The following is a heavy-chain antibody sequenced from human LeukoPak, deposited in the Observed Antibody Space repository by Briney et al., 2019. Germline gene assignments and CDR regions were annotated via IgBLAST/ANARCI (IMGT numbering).Heavy chain of an antibody. CDR2: IPGSGYTT. J-gene: IGHJ4*02. Sequence: PGGSLRLSCAASGFTFSSYSMNWIRQAPGKGLEWVSAIPGSGYTTYYADSVKGLFTISRDNYKNTLYLQMNSLRAEDTAVYYCAKEGAYGFDYWGQGTLVTVSS. CDR1: GFTFSSYS. CDR3: AKEGAYGFDY. V-gene: IGHV3-23*01. D-gene: IGHD1-26*01.